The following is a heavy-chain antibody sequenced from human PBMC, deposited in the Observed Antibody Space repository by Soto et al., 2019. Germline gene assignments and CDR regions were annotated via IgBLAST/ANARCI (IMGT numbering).Heavy chain of an antibody. CDR1: GYTFTRFG. J-gene: IGHJ4*02. CDR2: ISGHNGNT. V-gene: IGHV1-18*01. Sequence: QVQLVQSGTEVKKPGASVKVSCKASGYTFTRFGINWVRQAPGQGLEWMGWISGHNGNTHSAQNLQGRVTVTTDTSTRTAYMELRTLRSDNTAVYYCARDFEAAGPTAGGFDYWGQGTLVTVSS. D-gene: IGHD3-16*01. CDR3: ARDFEAAGPTAGGFDY.